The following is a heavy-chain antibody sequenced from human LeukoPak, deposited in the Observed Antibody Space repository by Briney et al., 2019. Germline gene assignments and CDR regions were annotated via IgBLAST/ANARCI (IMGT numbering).Heavy chain of an antibody. CDR3: ARDVFPDSVVITHHDALDI. V-gene: IGHV1-18*01. Sequence: APAKVSCKASGYTFTSYGISWVRQAPGQGLEWMGWISAYNGNTNYAQKLQGRVTMTTDTSTSTAYMELRSLRSDDTAVYYCARDVFPDSVVITHHDALDIWGQGTMVTVSS. CDR1: GYTFTSYG. D-gene: IGHD3-22*01. CDR2: ISAYNGNT. J-gene: IGHJ3*02.